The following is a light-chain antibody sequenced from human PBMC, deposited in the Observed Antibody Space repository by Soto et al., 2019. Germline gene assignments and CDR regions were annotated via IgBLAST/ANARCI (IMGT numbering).Light chain of an antibody. CDR2: GAS. CDR1: QSVDIN. CDR3: QQYRSWPRT. J-gene: IGKJ1*01. V-gene: IGKV3-15*01. Sequence: EIVLTQSPATLSVSPGARVPLSCRASQSVDINLAWYQQNPGQAPRLLIYGASTRATDMSGTFSGRGSGTEFTLTISNVRPEDFAVYYCQQYRSWPRTFGQGTKWIS.